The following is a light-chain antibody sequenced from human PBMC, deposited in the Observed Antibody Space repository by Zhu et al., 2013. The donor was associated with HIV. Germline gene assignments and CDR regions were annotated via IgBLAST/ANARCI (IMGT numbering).Light chain of an antibody. CDR1: NIGTKS. CDR2: DDG. J-gene: IGLJ2*01. V-gene: IGLV3-21*01. CDR3: QVWDSDSHHVV. Sequence: SYELTQPPSVSVAPGKTARITCGGNNIGTKSVHWYQQKPGQAPVLVIYDDGDRPSGIPERFSGSKSGNTATLTISRVEAGDEADYYCQVWDSDSHHVVFGGGTKLTVL.